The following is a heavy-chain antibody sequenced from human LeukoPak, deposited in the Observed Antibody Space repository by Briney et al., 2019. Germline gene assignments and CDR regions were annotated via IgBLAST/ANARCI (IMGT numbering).Heavy chain of an antibody. CDR1: GFTFSSYW. D-gene: IGHD2/OR15-2a*01. J-gene: IGHJ4*02. V-gene: IGHV3-74*01. CDR2: INSDGSGT. Sequence: GGSLRLSCAASGFTFSSYWMHWVRQAPGKGLVWVSRINSDGSGTRYADSVKGRFTISRDNAKNTPYLQMNTLRAEDTAVYYCARDSGTTDFDYWGQGTLVTVSS. CDR3: ARDSGTTDFDY.